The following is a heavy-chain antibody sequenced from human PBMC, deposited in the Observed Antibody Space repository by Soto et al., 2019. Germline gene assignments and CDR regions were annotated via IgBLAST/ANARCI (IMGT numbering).Heavy chain of an antibody. CDR1: GFTFSSYA. CDR3: AKLYCSSTSCYPSYFDY. Sequence: LRLSCAASGFTFSSYAMSWVRQAPGKGLEWVSAISGSGGSTYYAGSVKGRFTISRDNSKNTLYLQMNSLRAEDTAVYYRAKLYCSSTSCYPSYFDYWGQGTLVTVSS. V-gene: IGHV3-23*01. J-gene: IGHJ4*02. D-gene: IGHD2-2*01. CDR2: ISGSGGST.